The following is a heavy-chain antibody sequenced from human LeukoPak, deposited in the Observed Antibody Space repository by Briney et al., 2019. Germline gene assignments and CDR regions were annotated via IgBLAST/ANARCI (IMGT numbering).Heavy chain of an antibody. D-gene: IGHD3-22*01. J-gene: IGHJ4*02. CDR1: GFSFNDAW. Sequence: GGSLRLSCAASGFSFNDAWMSWVRQAPGKGLEWVGRIKRKTDGGTTDYAAPVKGRFSISRDDSKNRLYLQMNSLKTEDTAVYYCTTANYYDGSVLEYWGQGTLVTVSS. CDR2: IKRKTDGGTT. V-gene: IGHV3-15*01. CDR3: TTANYYDGSVLEY.